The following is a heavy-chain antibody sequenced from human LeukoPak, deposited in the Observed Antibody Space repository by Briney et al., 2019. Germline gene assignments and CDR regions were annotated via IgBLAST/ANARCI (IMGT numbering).Heavy chain of an antibody. CDR1: GDSISSGNYY. Sequence: PSQTLSLTCTVSGDSISSGNYYWSWIRQPPGKGLEWIGSIYYSGSTYYNPSLKSRVTISVDTSKNQFSLKLSSVTAADTAVYYCARGYFDWLSPHGYWGQGTLVTVSS. V-gene: IGHV4-39*07. CDR2: IYYSGST. J-gene: IGHJ4*02. D-gene: IGHD3-9*01. CDR3: ARGYFDWLSPHGY.